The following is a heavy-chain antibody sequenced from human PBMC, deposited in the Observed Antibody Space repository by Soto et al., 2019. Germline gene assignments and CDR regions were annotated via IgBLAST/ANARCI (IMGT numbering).Heavy chain of an antibody. CDR3: ASTVVGASGHTDFDH. J-gene: IGHJ4*02. CDR1: GGSITSSDYF. D-gene: IGHD2-15*01. CDR2: VHYSGGT. V-gene: IGHV4-39*01. Sequence: QLQLQESGPGLVKPSETLSLTCTVSGGSITSSDYFWGWVRQSPGKGLEFVGSVHYSGGTYYMPAFKSRVTVSLDTSKNQFSLRLRSVSAADTAVYYCASTVVGASGHTDFDHWGQGTLVTVSS.